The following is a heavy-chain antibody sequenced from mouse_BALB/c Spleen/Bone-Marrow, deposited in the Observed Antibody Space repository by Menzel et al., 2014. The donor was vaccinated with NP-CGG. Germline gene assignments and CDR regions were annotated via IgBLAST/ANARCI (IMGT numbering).Heavy chain of an antibody. J-gene: IGHJ3*01. CDR2: INTNGGTT. Sequence: EVQLVESGGVLVQPGGSLKLSCAASGFTFSSYDMSWVRQTPDKRLELVATINTNGGTTYYPDSVKGRFTTSRDNAKSTLYLQMSSLKSADTAIYYCARNRYDWFAYWGQGTLVTVSA. CDR3: ARNRYDWFAY. V-gene: IGHV5-6-3*01. CDR1: GFTFSSYD. D-gene: IGHD2-14*01.